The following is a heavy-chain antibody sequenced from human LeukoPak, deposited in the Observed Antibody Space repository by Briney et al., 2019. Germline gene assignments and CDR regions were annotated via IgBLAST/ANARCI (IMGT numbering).Heavy chain of an antibody. CDR1: GYTFTGYY. CDR2: INPNSGGT. V-gene: IGHV1-2*02. CDR3: AIFSSIAGRNLLDY. J-gene: IGHJ4*02. D-gene: IGHD6-6*01. Sequence: ASVKVSCKASGYTFTGYYMHWVRQAPGQGLEWMGWINPNSGGTNYAQKFQGRVTMTRDTSISTAYMELSRLRSDDTAVYYCAIFSSIAGRNLLDYWGQGTLVTVSS.